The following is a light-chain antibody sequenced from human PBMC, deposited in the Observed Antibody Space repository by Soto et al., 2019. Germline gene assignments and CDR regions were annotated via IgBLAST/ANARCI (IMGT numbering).Light chain of an antibody. CDR3: SSYAGRNNLI. J-gene: IGLJ2*01. CDR1: SSDVGAYSY. CDR2: EVI. V-gene: IGLV2-8*01. Sequence: QSVLTQPPSASGSPGQSVTISCTGTSSDVGAYSYVSWYQQHPGKAPKLMISEVIKRPSGVPDRFSGSKSGNTASLTVSGLQPEDEADYYCSSYAGRNNLIFGGGTKVTVL.